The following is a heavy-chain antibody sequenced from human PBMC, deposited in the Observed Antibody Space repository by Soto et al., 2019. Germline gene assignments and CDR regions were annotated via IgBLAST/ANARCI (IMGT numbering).Heavy chain of an antibody. CDR2: ISGSGAST. CDR1: GITFSTYA. D-gene: IGHD3-10*01. J-gene: IGHJ3*02. V-gene: IGHV3-23*01. Sequence: GGSRRLSCAASGITFSTYAMSWVRHAPGKGLEWVSVISGSGASTYYADSVKGRFTISRDNSKNTLYLLMNSLRAEDTAVYYCTTYYYAEDAFDIWGQGTMVTVSS. CDR3: TTYYYAEDAFDI.